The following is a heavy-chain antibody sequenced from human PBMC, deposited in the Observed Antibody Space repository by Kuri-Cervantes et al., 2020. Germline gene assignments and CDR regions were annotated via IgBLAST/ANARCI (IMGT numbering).Heavy chain of an antibody. CDR2: IKQDGNEK. CDR3: ARVLLKIPDYGGNWGWFDP. J-gene: IGHJ5*02. D-gene: IGHD4-23*01. V-gene: IGHV3-7*01. CDR1: GFAFSNYW. Sequence: GESLKISCAASGFAFSNYWMCWIRQVPAKGLEWVASIKQDGNEKYYVDSVKGRFTISRDNAKNSLYLQMNSLRAEDTAVYYCARVLLKIPDYGGNWGWFDPWGQGTLVTVSS.